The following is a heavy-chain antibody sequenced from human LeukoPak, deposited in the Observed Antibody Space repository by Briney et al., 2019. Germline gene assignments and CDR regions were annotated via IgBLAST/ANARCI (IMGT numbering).Heavy chain of an antibody. J-gene: IGHJ5*02. CDR2: MNPNSGNT. D-gene: IGHD2-2*01. CDR3: ARDIVVVPAANGFRWFDP. Sequence: ASVKVSCKASGYTFTSFDINWVRQATGQGLEWMGWMNPNSGNTGSAQKFQGRITMTRNTSITTAYMELSSLRSEDTAVYYCARDIVVVPAANGFRWFDPWGQGTLVTVSS. CDR1: GYTFTSFD. V-gene: IGHV1-8*01.